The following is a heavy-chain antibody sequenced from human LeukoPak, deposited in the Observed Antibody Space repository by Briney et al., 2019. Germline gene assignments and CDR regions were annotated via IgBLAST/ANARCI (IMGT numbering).Heavy chain of an antibody. Sequence: GGSLRLSCAASGFTFSSYAMHWVRQAPGKGLEWVSAISGSGGSTYYADSVKGRFTISRDNSKNTLYLQMNSLRAEDTAVYYCAKGDSSGWYDYYYMDVWGKGTTVTVSS. CDR2: ISGSGGST. D-gene: IGHD6-19*01. CDR3: AKGDSSGWYDYYYMDV. CDR1: GFTFSSYA. J-gene: IGHJ6*03. V-gene: IGHV3-23*01.